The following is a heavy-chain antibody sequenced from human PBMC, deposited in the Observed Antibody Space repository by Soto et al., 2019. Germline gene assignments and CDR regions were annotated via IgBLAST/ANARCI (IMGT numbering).Heavy chain of an antibody. J-gene: IGHJ4*02. Sequence: PGGSLRLSCAASGFTFSSYAMSWVRQAPGKGLEWVSAISGSGGSTYYADSVKGRFTISRDNSKNTLYLQMNSLRAEDTAVYYCAKAKLNDCSGGSCYSGYFDYWGQGTLVTVSS. CDR1: GFTFSSYA. CDR3: AKAKLNDCSGGSCYSGYFDY. CDR2: ISGSGGST. D-gene: IGHD2-15*01. V-gene: IGHV3-23*01.